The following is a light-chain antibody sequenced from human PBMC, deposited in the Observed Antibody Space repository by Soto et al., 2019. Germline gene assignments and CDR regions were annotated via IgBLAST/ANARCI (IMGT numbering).Light chain of an antibody. Sequence: EIVLTQSPGTLSLSPGERATLSCRASQSVSSSDLAWYQQKPGQAPRLLIYGASGRATGIPDRFSGSGSGTDFTLTISSLQAEDFAVYYCQQYCSSIFTFGPGTKVDIK. J-gene: IGKJ3*01. CDR1: QSVSSSD. CDR2: GAS. CDR3: QQYCSSIFT. V-gene: IGKV3-20*01.